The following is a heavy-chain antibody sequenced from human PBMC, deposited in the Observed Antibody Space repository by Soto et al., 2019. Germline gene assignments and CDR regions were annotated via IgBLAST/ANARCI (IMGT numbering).Heavy chain of an antibody. CDR3: ARDLTRYSSGWYYFDY. CDR2: ISAYNGNT. Sequence: VKVSCKASGYTFTNYGLSWVRQAPGQGLEWMGWISAYNGNTNYAQNLQGRLTMTTDTSTSTAYMELGSLRSDDTAVYYCARDLTRYSSGWYYFDYWGQGTLVTVSS. J-gene: IGHJ4*02. CDR1: GYTFTNYG. V-gene: IGHV1-18*01. D-gene: IGHD6-19*01.